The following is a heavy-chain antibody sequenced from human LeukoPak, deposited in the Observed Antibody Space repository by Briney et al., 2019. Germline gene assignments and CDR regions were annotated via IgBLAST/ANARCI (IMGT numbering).Heavy chain of an antibody. CDR2: IRSKAKSYAT. V-gene: IGHV3-73*01. D-gene: IGHD3-22*01. CDR1: GFTFSDSA. J-gene: IGHJ3*02. CDR3: THYYDGSGYYGAFDS. Sequence: PGGSLRLSCAASGFTFSDSAVHWVRQASGKGLEWVGRIRSKAKSYATAYAASVKGRFTISRDDSEITAYLQMNSLKTEDTAVYYCTHYYDGSGYYGAFDSWGQGTMVTVSS.